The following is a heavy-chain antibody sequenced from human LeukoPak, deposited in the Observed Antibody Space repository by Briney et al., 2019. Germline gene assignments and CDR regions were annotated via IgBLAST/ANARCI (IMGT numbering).Heavy chain of an antibody. CDR2: IYYSGST. CDR3: ARGVGGVGTF. J-gene: IGHJ4*02. D-gene: IGHD2-8*02. CDR1: GGSISNYY. Sequence: SETLSLTCTVSGGSISNYYWSWLRQPPGKGLEWIATIYYSGSTSNNPSLKSRVTISVDVSKKQFSLTLSSMTAADTAIYYCARGVGGVGTFWGQGILVTVSS. V-gene: IGHV4-59*01.